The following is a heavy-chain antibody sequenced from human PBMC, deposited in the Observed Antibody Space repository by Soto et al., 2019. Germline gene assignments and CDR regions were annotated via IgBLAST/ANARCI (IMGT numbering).Heavy chain of an antibody. D-gene: IGHD1-26*01. CDR2: IFHSGST. V-gene: IGHV4-4*02. Sequence: QVQLQESGPGLVKPSGTLSLSCAVSGGFIRSNNRWSWVRQPPGKGLEWIGEIFHSGSTNYNPSLKTRVTISVDKSKNQFSLNLSSVTAADTAVYYCARVYSGSYSDYWGQGTLVTVSS. CDR3: ARVYSGSYSDY. J-gene: IGHJ4*02. CDR1: GGFIRSNNR.